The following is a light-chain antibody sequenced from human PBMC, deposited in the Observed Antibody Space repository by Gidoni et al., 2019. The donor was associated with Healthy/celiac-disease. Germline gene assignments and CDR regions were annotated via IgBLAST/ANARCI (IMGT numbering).Light chain of an antibody. V-gene: IGKV3-20*01. CDR2: GAS. CDR1: QSVSSSY. J-gene: IGKJ1*01. CDR3: QQYGSSLWT. Sequence: EIVLTQSPGTLSLSPGERATLCCRASQSVSSSYLAWYQQKPGQAPRLLIYGASSRATGLPDRFSGSGSGTAFTLTISRLEPEDFAVYSCQQYGSSLWTFGQGTKVEIK.